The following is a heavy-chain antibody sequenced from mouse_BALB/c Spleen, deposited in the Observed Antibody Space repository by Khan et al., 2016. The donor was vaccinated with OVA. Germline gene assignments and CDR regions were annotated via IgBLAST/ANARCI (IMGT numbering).Heavy chain of an antibody. Sequence: EVELVESGPDLVKPSQSLSLTSGYSWHWIRQFPGNKLEGMGYIYYNGTTNYNPSLKSRISITRDTSKNQFFLQLNSVTTEDTATYYCARSGTTVVAYWYFDVWGAGTTVTVSS. V-gene: IGHV3-1*02. CDR3: ARSGTTVVAYWYFDV. J-gene: IGHJ1*01. D-gene: IGHD1-1*01. CDR1: SGYS. CDR2: IYYNGTT.